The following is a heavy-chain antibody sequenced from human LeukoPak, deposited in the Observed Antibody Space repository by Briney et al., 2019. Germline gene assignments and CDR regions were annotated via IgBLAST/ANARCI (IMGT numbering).Heavy chain of an antibody. CDR1: GGSISSSSYY. Sequence: SETLSLTCTVSGGSISSSSYYWGWIRQPPGKGLEWIGSIYYSGSTYYNPSLKSRVTISVDTSKNQFSLKLRSVTAADTAVYYCARVSGYDWESLYDYWGQGTLVTVSS. D-gene: IGHD5-12*01. J-gene: IGHJ4*02. CDR3: ARVSGYDWESLYDY. CDR2: IYYSGST. V-gene: IGHV4-39*07.